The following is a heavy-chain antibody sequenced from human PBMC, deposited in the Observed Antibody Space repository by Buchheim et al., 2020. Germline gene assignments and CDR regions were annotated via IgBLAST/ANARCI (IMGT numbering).Heavy chain of an antibody. Sequence: EVQLVESGGGLVQPGGSLRLSCAASGFTVSSNYMSWVRQAPGKGLEWVSVIYSGGSTYYADSVKGRFTISRDNSKNTLYLQMNSLRAEDTAVYDCAKDMSGWYHLPATDYWGQGTL. CDR1: GFTVSSNY. CDR3: AKDMSGWYHLPATDY. J-gene: IGHJ4*02. CDR2: IYSGGST. V-gene: IGHV3-66*01. D-gene: IGHD6-19*01.